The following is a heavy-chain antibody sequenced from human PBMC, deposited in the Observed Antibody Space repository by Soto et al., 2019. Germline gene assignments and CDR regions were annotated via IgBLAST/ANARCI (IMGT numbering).Heavy chain of an antibody. CDR3: ASSYLYDSGGYYPFDY. J-gene: IGHJ4*02. Sequence: QVQLVESGGGVVQPGTSLRLSCAASGFSFSTYAMYWVRQAPGRGLEWVAVISDDGNTKYYADSVKGRFTISRDNSRNTLYLQIYSLRTEDAAVYYCASSYLYDSGGYYPFDYWGKGTRVTVSS. D-gene: IGHD3-22*01. V-gene: IGHV3-30-3*01. CDR2: ISDDGNTK. CDR1: GFSFSTYA.